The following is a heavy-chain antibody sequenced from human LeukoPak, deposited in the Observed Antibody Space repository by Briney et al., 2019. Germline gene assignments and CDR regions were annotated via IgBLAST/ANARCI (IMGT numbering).Heavy chain of an antibody. V-gene: IGHV1-18*01. CDR1: GYTFTSYG. CDR3: ATPYSTGSMGSVYAFDI. Sequence: GASVKVSCKASGYTFTSYGISWVRQAPGQGLEWMGWISAYNGNTNYAQKFQGRVTITADKSTSTAYMELSSLRSEDTAVYYCATPYSTGSMGSVYAFDIWGQGTMVTVSS. D-gene: IGHD1-14*01. J-gene: IGHJ3*02. CDR2: ISAYNGNT.